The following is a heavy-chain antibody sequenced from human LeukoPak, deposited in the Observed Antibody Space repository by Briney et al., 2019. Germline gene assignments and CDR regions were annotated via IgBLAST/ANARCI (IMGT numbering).Heavy chain of an antibody. V-gene: IGHV1-69*13. D-gene: IGHD3-3*01. CDR2: IIPIFGTA. CDR1: GGTFSSYA. Sequence: SVKVSCKASGGTFSSYAISWVRQAPGQGLEWMGGIIPIFGTANYAQKFQGRVTITADESTSTAYMELSSLRSEDTAVYYCAKARERITIFGVVTEPLDYWGQGTLVTVSS. CDR3: AKARERITIFGVVTEPLDY. J-gene: IGHJ4*02.